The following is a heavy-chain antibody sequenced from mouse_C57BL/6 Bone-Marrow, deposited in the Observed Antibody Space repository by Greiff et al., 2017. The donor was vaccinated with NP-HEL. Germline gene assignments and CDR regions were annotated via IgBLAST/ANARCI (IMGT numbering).Heavy chain of an antibody. Sequence: EVTLMESGGGLVKPGGSLKLSCAASGFTFSDYGMHWVRQAPEKGLEWVAYISSGSSTIYYADTVKGRFTISRDNAKNTLFLQMTSLRSEDTAMYYCARTGLRPDWYFDVWGTGTTVTVSS. CDR2: ISSGSSTI. CDR1: GFTFSDYG. CDR3: ARTGLRPDWYFDV. J-gene: IGHJ1*03. D-gene: IGHD2-4*01. V-gene: IGHV5-17*01.